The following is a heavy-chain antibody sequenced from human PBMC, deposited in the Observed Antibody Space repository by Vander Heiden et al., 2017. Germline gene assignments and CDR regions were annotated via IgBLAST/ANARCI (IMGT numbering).Heavy chain of an antibody. CDR1: GFTFSSYS. CDR3: AREEGPSGEDSWFDP. J-gene: IGHJ5*02. Sequence: EVQLAESGGGLVQPGGSLRLPCAASGFTFSSYSMNWVRQAPGKGLEWVSYISSSSSTIYYADSVKGRFTISRDNAKNSLYLQMNSLRDEDTAVYYCAREEGPSGEDSWFDPWGQGTLVTVSS. D-gene: IGHD2-21*01. CDR2: ISSSSSTI. V-gene: IGHV3-48*02.